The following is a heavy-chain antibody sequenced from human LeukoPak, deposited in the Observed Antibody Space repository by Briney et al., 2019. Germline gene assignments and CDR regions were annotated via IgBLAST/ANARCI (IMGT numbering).Heavy chain of an antibody. CDR2: IYTSGST. CDR3: ARDRSYDNRFVDY. Sequence: SETLSLTCTVSAASINNYYWTWLRQPAGKGLEWIGRIYTSGSTNFNPSLKSRVTMSIDTSKNQFSLNLSSVTAADTAVYYCARDRSYDNRFVDYWGQGTLVTVSS. J-gene: IGHJ4*02. V-gene: IGHV4-4*07. CDR1: AASINNYY. D-gene: IGHD3-22*01.